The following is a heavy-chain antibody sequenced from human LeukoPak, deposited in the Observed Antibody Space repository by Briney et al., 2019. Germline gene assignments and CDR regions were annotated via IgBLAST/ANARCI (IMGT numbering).Heavy chain of an antibody. Sequence: PGGSLRLSCAASGLIFSNYWMAWVRQAPGKGLEWVANIDQDGSEKYYVDSVKGRFTISRDNSKNSLYLQMNSLRAEDSAVYYCARRSGSYLFYFDCWGQGTLVTVSS. CDR1: GLIFSNYW. D-gene: IGHD1-26*01. CDR2: IDQDGSEK. V-gene: IGHV3-7*04. CDR3: ARRSGSYLFYFDC. J-gene: IGHJ4*02.